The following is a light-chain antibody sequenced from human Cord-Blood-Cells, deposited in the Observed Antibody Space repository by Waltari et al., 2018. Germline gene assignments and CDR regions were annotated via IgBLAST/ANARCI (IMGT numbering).Light chain of an antibody. J-gene: IGLJ1*01. CDR1: SSDAGGHDY. CDR2: EVS. CDR3: SSYTSSSTLYV. V-gene: IGLV2-14*01. Sequence: QSALTQPAPVSGSPGQSVTISCTGTSSDAGGHDYDPWYQQHPGKAPKLMIYEVSTRPSGVSNRFSGSKSGNTASLTISGLQAEDEADYYCSSYTSSSTLYVFGTGTKVTVL.